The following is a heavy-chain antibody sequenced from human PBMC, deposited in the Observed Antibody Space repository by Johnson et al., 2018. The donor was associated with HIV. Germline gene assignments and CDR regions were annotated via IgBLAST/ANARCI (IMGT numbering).Heavy chain of an antibody. J-gene: IGHJ3*02. CDR3: VRDASDYRDASGRLGGAGFDI. Sequence: QVQLVESGGGLGKPGGSLRLSCAGSGFTFSDYYMNWLRQAPGKGLEWVSYISSTKNTIYYADSVKGRFTISRDNAKNSLSLQMNSLRAGDTAVYYCVRDASDYRDASGRLGGAGFDIWGQGTVVTVSS. CDR1: GFTFSDYY. D-gene: IGHD3-16*01. V-gene: IGHV3-11*04. CDR2: ISSTKNTI.